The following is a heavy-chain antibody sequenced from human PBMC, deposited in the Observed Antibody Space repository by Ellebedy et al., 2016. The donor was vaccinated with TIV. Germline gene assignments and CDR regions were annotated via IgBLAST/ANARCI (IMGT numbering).Heavy chain of an antibody. CDR2: ISSSSSYI. Sequence: PGGSLRLSCAASGFTFSTYSMNWVRQAPGKGLEWVSSISSSSSYIYYADSVKGRFTISRDNAKNSLYLQMNSLRAEDTAVYYCARGGQSGYDFDYWGQGTLVTVSS. J-gene: IGHJ4*02. V-gene: IGHV3-21*01. D-gene: IGHD5-12*01. CDR3: ARGGQSGYDFDY. CDR1: GFTFSTYS.